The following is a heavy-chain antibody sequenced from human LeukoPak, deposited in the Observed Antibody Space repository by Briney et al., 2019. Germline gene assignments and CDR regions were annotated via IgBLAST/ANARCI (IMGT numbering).Heavy chain of an antibody. J-gene: IGHJ4*02. D-gene: IGHD3-22*01. V-gene: IGHV4-59*01. CDR2: IYYSGST. CDR1: GGSYNSWS. Sequence: KPSETLSLTCTVSGGSYNSWSWRWTRQPPGKELEWIGNIYYSGSTNYNPSLKSRVTISVDTSKNQFSLQMSSVTAADTAVYFCAGDRSSGDQGYFDYWGQGTLVTVSS. CDR3: AGDRSSGDQGYFDY.